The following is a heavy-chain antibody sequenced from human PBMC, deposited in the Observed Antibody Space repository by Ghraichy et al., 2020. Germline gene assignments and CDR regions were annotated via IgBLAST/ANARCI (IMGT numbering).Heavy chain of an antibody. CDR3: AREGGNSVYFDY. CDR2: IFYSGST. Sequence: SETLSLTCTVSGGSLSSYYWTWIRQPPGKGLEWIGYIFYSGSTNYNPSLKSRVTISVDTSKNQFSLKLSSVTAADTAVYYCAREGGNSVYFDYWGQGTLVTVSS. D-gene: IGHD3-16*01. CDR1: GGSLSSYY. V-gene: IGHV4-59*01. J-gene: IGHJ4*02.